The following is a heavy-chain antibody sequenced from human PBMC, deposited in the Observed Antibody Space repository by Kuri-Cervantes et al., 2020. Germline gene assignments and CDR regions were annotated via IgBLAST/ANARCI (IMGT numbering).Heavy chain of an antibody. V-gene: IGHV1-8*02. D-gene: IGHD6-19*01. J-gene: IGHJ6*03. CDR1: GYTFLSYN. Sequence: PSVKVSCKASGYTFLSYNFNWVRQASGQGLEWMGWINPNSDNTVYAQKFQGRVTMTRDTSTSTAYMELRSLRSDDTAVYYCARARWEQWLPASYYYYYMDVWGKGTTVTVSS. CDR3: ARARWEQWLPASYYYYYMDV. CDR2: INPNSDNT.